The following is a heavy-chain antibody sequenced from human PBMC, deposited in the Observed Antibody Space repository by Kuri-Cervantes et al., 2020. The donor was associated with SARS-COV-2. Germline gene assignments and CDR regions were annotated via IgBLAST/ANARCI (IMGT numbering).Heavy chain of an antibody. CDR1: GFTFSSYA. V-gene: IGHV3-23*01. CDR2: ISGSGGST. D-gene: IGHD3-3*01. Sequence: LSLTCAASGFTFSSYAMSWVRQAPGKGLEWVSAISGSGGSTYYADSVKGRFTISRDNSKNTLYLQMNSLRAEDTAVYYCAKGPYYDFWSGYYTTGLFDYYGMDVWGQGTTGTGSS. J-gene: IGHJ6*02. CDR3: AKGPYYDFWSGYYTTGLFDYYGMDV.